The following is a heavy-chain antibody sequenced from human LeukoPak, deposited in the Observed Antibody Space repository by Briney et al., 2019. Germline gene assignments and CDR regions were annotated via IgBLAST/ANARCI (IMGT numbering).Heavy chain of an antibody. V-gene: IGHV4-59*01. D-gene: IGHD6-19*01. J-gene: IGHJ3*02. CDR1: GCSISSYY. Sequence: PSETLSLTCTVSGCSISSYYWSWIRQPPGKGLEWIGYIYYSGSTNYNPSLKSRVTISVDTPKSPFSLTLSSVTAADTAVYYCARDRYSSVWTLGAGRVAFDIWGQGTMVTVSS. CDR2: IYYSGST. CDR3: ARDRYSSVWTLGAGRVAFDI.